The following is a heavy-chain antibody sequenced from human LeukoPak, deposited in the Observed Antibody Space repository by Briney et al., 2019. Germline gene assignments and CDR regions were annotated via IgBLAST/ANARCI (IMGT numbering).Heavy chain of an antibody. CDR2: IYPGDSDT. J-gene: IGHJ4*02. CDR3: ARSAYYDFWSGFDY. V-gene: IGHV5-51*01. Sequence: RGESLKISCKGSGYSFTSYWIGWVRQLPGKGREGMGIIYPGDSDTRYSPSFQGQVTISADKSISTAYLQWSSLKASDTAMYYCARSAYYDFWSGFDYWGQGTLVTVSS. D-gene: IGHD3-3*01. CDR1: GYSFTSYW.